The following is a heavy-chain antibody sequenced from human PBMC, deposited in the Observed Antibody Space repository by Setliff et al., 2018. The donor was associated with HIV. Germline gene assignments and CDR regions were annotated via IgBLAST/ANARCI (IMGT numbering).Heavy chain of an antibody. CDR2: ISAYNGNI. D-gene: IGHD6-13*01. V-gene: IGHV1-18*01. CDR3: ARDREAGDWYFDL. CDR1: GYIFSSYG. Sequence: ASVKVSCKASGYIFSSYGISWVRQAPGQGLEWMGWISAYNGNINYAQKFQGGVTMTTDTSTNTAHMELRSLRSDDTAVYYCARDREAGDWYFDLWGRGTLVTVSS. J-gene: IGHJ2*01.